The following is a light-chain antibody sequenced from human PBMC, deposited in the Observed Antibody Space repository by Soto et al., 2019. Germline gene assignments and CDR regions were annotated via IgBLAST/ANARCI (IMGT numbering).Light chain of an antibody. CDR2: DNT. CDR3: NSYGGTNNYVV. J-gene: IGLJ2*01. V-gene: IGLV1-40*01. CDR1: DSNIGAGYV. Sequence: QSVLTQPPSVSGAPGQRVTISCTGSDSNIGAGYVVHWYQQLPGTAPKLLIYDNTNRPSGVPDRFSGSNSGTSASLAITGLQAEDEADYYCNSYGGTNNYVVFGGGTKLTVL.